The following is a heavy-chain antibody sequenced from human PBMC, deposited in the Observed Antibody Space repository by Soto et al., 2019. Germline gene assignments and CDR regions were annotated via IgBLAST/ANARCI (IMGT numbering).Heavy chain of an antibody. Sequence: QVQLVQSGAEVKKPGSSVKVSCKASGGTFSSYAISWVRQAPGQGLEWMGGIIPIFGTANYAQKFQGRVTXIAXEXKSTAYMELSSLRSEDTAVYYCARSRRISHPWQTFYWGQGTLVTVSS. J-gene: IGHJ4*02. CDR2: IIPIFGTA. CDR3: ARSRRISHPWQTFY. V-gene: IGHV1-69*12. D-gene: IGHD5-12*01. CDR1: GGTFSSYA.